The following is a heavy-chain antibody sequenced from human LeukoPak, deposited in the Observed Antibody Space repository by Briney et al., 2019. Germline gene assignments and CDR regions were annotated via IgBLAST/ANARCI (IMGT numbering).Heavy chain of an antibody. CDR1: GFTFSSYS. Sequence: GGSLRLSCAASGFTFSSYSMNWVRQAPGKGLEWVSSISSSSSYIYYADSVKGRFTISRDNAKNSLYLQMNSLRAGDTAVYYCASVWENWFDPWGQGTLVTVSS. CDR3: ASVWENWFDP. J-gene: IGHJ5*02. CDR2: ISSSSSYI. V-gene: IGHV3-21*01. D-gene: IGHD1-26*01.